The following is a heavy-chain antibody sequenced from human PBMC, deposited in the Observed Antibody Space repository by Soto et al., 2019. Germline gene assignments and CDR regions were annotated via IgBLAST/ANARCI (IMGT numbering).Heavy chain of an antibody. Sequence: GGSLRFSCAASGFTFSSYGMHWVRQAPGKGLEWVAVISYDGSNKYYADSVKGRFTISRDNSKNTRYLQMNSLRAEETAVYYCAKDRKLELARISYYYYGMDVWGQGTTVTVSS. V-gene: IGHV3-30*18. D-gene: IGHD1-7*01. J-gene: IGHJ6*02. CDR1: GFTFSSYG. CDR3: AKDRKLELARISYYYYGMDV. CDR2: ISYDGSNK.